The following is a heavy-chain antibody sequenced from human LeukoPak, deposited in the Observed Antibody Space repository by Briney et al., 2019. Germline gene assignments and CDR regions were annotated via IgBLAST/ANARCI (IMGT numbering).Heavy chain of an antibody. CDR2: ISSSSSYI. Sequence: GGSLRLSCAASGFTFSSYSMNWVRQAPGKGLEWVSSISSSSSYIYYADSVKGRFTISRDNAKNSLYLQMNSLRAEDTAVYYCARDYRMVYDWAFDPWGQGTLVTVSS. J-gene: IGHJ5*02. V-gene: IGHV3-21*01. CDR3: ARDYRMVYDWAFDP. D-gene: IGHD2-8*01. CDR1: GFTFSSYS.